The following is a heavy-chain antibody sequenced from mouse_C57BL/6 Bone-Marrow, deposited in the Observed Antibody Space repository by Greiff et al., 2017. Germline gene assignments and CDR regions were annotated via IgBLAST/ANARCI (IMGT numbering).Heavy chain of an antibody. CDR2: IFPGDGDT. CDR3: ARGAY. Sequence: VKLMESGAELVKPGASVKISCKASGYAFSSYWMNWVKQRPGKGLEWIGQIFPGDGDTNYNGKVKGKATLTAEKSSSTAYMQLSSLTSEDSAVYFCARGAYWGQGNLVTVSA. CDR1: GYAFSSYW. J-gene: IGHJ3*01. V-gene: IGHV1-80*01.